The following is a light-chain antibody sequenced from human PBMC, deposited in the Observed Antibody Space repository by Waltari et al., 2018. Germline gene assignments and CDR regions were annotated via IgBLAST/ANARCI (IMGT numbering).Light chain of an antibody. CDR3: SSYTSSNTLV. CDR1: SSAVGGYNY. V-gene: IGLV2-14*03. Sequence: QSALTHPASASGSPGQSITIPSPATSSAVGGYNYVSWYQHHPGKAPKPMIYYVSNRPSGVSNRFSGSKSGNTASLTISGLQAEDEADYYCSSYTSSNTLVFGGGTKLTVL. CDR2: YVS. J-gene: IGLJ2*01.